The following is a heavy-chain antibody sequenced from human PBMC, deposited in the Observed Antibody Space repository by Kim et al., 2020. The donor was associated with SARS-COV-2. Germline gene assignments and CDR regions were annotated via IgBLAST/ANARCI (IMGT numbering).Heavy chain of an antibody. V-gene: IGHV3-23*01. CDR1: GFTFSSYA. J-gene: IGHJ5*02. CDR3: AKEISGSGRPLNWFDP. CDR2: ISGSGGST. Sequence: GGSLRLSCAASGFTFSSYAMSWVRQAPGKGLEWVSAISGSGGSTYYADSVKGRFTISRDNSKNTLYLQMNSLRAEDTAVYYCAKEISGSGRPLNWFDPWGQGTLVTVSS. D-gene: IGHD3-10*01.